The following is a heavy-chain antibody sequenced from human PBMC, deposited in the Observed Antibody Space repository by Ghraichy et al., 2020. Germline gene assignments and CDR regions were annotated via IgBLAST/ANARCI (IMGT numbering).Heavy chain of an antibody. J-gene: IGHJ4*02. Sequence: GGSLRLSCSASGFSVDCYGMTWVRQAPGKGLEYVSVITSNGGNTYYADSVKGRFTISRDNTKSTLFLQMSSLRAEDTAVYYCVKVNTRDGYKYPFYYLGQGTLVNGS. CDR3: VKVNTRDGYKYPFYY. CDR1: GFSVDCYG. CDR2: ITSNGGNT. D-gene: IGHD5-24*01. V-gene: IGHV3-64D*09.